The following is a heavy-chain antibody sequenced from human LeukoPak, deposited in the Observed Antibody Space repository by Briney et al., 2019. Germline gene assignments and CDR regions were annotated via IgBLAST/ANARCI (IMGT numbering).Heavy chain of an antibody. CDR3: ARQKCTSTSCLTKNAFDI. CDR2: IYTSGST. CDR1: GSISSYY. D-gene: IGHD2-2*01. Sequence: SETLSLSCTVSGSISSYYWSWIRQPPGKGLEWIGYIYTSGSTNYNPSLKSRVTISVDTSKNQFSLDLSSVTAADTAVYYCARQKCTSTSCLTKNAFDIWGQGTMVTVSS. J-gene: IGHJ3*02. V-gene: IGHV4-4*09.